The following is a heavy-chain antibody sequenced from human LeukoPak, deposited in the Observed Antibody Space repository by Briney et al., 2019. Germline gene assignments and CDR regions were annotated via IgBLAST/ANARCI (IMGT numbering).Heavy chain of an antibody. CDR1: GFTFSSYA. Sequence: GGSLRLSCAASGFTFSSYAMSWVRQAPGKGLEWASAISGSGGSTYYADSVKGRFTVSRDNSKNTLYLQMNSLRAEDTAVYYCAKRHDYGEFDYWGQGTLVTVSS. D-gene: IGHD4-17*01. CDR3: AKRHDYGEFDY. J-gene: IGHJ4*02. V-gene: IGHV3-23*01. CDR2: ISGSGGST.